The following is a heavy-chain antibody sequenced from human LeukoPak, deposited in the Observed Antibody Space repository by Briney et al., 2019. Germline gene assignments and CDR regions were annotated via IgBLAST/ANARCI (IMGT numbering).Heavy chain of an antibody. D-gene: IGHD3-22*01. V-gene: IGHV5-51*01. J-gene: IGHJ5*02. CDR1: GYSFTNNW. Sequence: GESLKISCQGSGYSFTNNWIGWVRQMPGKGLEWMAIVYPGDSNTKYSPSFQGQVTISADKSISTVYLQWRSLKASDTAMYYCAMIGFDPWGQGTLVTVSS. CDR3: AMIGFDP. CDR2: VYPGDSNT.